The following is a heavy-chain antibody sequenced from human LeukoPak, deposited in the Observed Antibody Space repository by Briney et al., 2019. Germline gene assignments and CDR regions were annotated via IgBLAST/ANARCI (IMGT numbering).Heavy chain of an antibody. Sequence: GGSLRLSCAASGFTFSNYAMSWVRQAPGKGLEWVSTISGSGSITSYADSVKGRFTISRDKSRNTLFVQLNNLRVEDTAVYYCAKGVTILRGPDYWGQGTLVTVSS. J-gene: IGHJ4*02. CDR3: AKGVTILRGPDY. V-gene: IGHV3-23*01. D-gene: IGHD3-10*01. CDR1: GFTFSNYA. CDR2: ISGSGSIT.